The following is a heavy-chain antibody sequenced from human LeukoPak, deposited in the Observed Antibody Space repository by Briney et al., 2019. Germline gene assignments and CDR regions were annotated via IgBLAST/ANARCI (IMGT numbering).Heavy chain of an antibody. J-gene: IGHJ3*02. V-gene: IGHV5-51*01. CDR3: ARRVLSDAFDI. D-gene: IGHD3-16*01. CDR1: GNSFISNW. Sequence: GESLKISCKGSGNSFISNWIGWVRQMPGKGLEWMGIIYPGDSDTRYSPSFRGQVTISADKSISTAYLQWSSLKAPDTAMYYCARRVLSDAFDIWGQGTMVTVSS. CDR2: IYPGDSDT.